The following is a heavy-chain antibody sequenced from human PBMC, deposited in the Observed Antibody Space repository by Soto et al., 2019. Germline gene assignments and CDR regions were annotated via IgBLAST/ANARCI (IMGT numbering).Heavy chain of an antibody. CDR3: ARYGSGSSVWFDP. V-gene: IGHV4-4*02. D-gene: IGHD3-10*01. CDR2: TYHVGTP. CDR1: GGSISSSNW. J-gene: IGHJ5*02. Sequence: SETLSLTCTVSGGSISSSNWWTWVRPAPGKGLEWIGDTYHVGTPSYNPSLKSRINISVDTSNNQFLMKLSSVTAADTAVYYCARYGSGSSVWFDPWGQGTLVTVSS.